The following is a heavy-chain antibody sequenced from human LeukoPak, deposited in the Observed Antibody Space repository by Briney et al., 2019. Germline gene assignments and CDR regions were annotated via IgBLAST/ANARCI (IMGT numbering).Heavy chain of an antibody. CDR2: MNPNSGNT. V-gene: IGHV1-8*01. CDR1: GYTFTSYD. D-gene: IGHD6-19*01. CDR3: ARALGRYSSDLVGY. Sequence: GASVKVSCKASGYTFTSYDINWVRQATGQGLEWMGWMNPNSGNTGYAQKFQGRVTMTRNTSISTAYMELSSLRSEDTAVYYCARALGRYSSDLVGYWAQGTRVAVPP. J-gene: IGHJ4*02.